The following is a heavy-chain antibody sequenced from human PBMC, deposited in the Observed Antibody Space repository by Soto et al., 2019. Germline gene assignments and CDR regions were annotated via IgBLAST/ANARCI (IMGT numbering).Heavy chain of an antibody. CDR3: ASHYDMWSGYLSPVDY. J-gene: IGHJ4*02. CDR2: IDTRGTKI. D-gene: IGHD3-3*01. V-gene: IGHV3-11*01. Sequence: QVQLVESGGDLVKPGGSLRLSCAASGYTFSDYYMSWIRQAPGTGREWMSYIDTRGTKIYYPDSLKGRLTITRDNAKYTLYLEMNSLRDVDTAVYYCASHYDMWSGYLSPVDYWGKGTMVTVSA. CDR1: GYTFSDYY.